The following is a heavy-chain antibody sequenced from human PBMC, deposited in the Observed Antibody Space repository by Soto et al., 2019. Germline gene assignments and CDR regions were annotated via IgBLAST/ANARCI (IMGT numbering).Heavy chain of an antibody. V-gene: IGHV3-23*01. CDR2: ISAGGGST. CDR1: GFTFSSYG. CDR3: AKKNYDRGYYYFGMDV. J-gene: IGHJ6*02. Sequence: EVQLLESGGDLVQPGGSLRLSCAASGFTFSSYGMSWVRQAPGKGLEWVSGISAGGGSTYYADSVKGRFTISRDNSKNTLYLQMNSLGAEDTVIYYCAKKNYDRGYYYFGMDVWGQGTTVTVSS. D-gene: IGHD5-12*01.